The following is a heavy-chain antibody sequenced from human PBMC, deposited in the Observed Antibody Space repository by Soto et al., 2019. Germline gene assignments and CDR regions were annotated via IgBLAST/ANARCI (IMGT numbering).Heavy chain of an antibody. J-gene: IGHJ6*02. Sequence: QVQLVESGGGVVQPGRSLRLSCAASGFTFSSYGMHWVRQAPGKGLEWVAVISYDGSNKYYADSVKGRFTISRDNSKNTLYLQMNSLRAEDTAVYYCAKDHRAPGIAAAGAIYYYYGMDVWGQGTTVPVSS. CDR2: ISYDGSNK. CDR3: AKDHRAPGIAAAGAIYYYYGMDV. V-gene: IGHV3-30*18. CDR1: GFTFSSYG. D-gene: IGHD6-13*01.